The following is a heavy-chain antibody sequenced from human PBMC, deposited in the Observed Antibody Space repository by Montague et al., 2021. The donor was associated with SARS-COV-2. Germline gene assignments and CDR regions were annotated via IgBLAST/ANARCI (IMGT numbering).Heavy chain of an antibody. CDR3: ARPASGIGNAFDV. D-gene: IGHD3-10*01. Sequence: SETLSLTCTVSGGSIRSSSYYWGWIRQPPGKGLEWIGNIYYSGSTYYNPSLKSRVIISVDTSKDQFSLNLNSVTVADTAIYFCARPASGIGNAFDVWGQGTMANVSS. CDR1: GGSIRSSSYY. V-gene: IGHV4-39*01. J-gene: IGHJ3*01. CDR2: IYYSGST.